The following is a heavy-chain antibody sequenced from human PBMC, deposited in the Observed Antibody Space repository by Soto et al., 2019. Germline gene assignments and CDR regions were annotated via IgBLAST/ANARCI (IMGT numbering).Heavy chain of an antibody. CDR2: ISGSGGST. D-gene: IGHD3-22*01. V-gene: IGHV3-23*01. Sequence: GGSLRLSCADSGFTFSSYAMSWVRQAPGKGLEWVSVISGSGGSTYYADSVKGRFTIYRDISKNMLYLQMNSLRAEDTAVYYCAKVSGFKQYYFDYWGQGTPVTVSS. CDR3: AKVSGFKQYYFDY. CDR1: GFTFSSYA. J-gene: IGHJ4*02.